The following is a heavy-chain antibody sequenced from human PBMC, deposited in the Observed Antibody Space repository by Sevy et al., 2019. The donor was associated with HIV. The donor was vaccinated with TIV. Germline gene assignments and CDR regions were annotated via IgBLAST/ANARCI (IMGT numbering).Heavy chain of an antibody. D-gene: IGHD2-2*01. J-gene: IGHJ5*02. V-gene: IGHV4-34*01. CDR2: INHSGST. CDR3: ARAPPVVVVPGAPSWFDP. Sequence: SETLSLTCAFYGGSFSGYYWNWIRQSPGKGLEWIGEINHSGSTHYNPSLKSRVTISVDTSKNQFSLGLNSVTAADTAVYYCARAPPVVVVPGAPSWFDPWGQGTLVTVSS. CDR1: GGSFSGYY.